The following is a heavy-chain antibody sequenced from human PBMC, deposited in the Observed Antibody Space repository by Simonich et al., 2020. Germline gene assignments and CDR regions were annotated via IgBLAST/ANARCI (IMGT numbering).Heavy chain of an antibody. CDR1: GYTFTSYG. D-gene: IGHD2-15*01. CDR2: ISDDNGNT. CDR3: ARASRGTWWYYYFDY. J-gene: IGHJ4*02. V-gene: IGHV1-18*01. Sequence: QVQLVQSGAEVKKPGASVKVSCKASGYTFTSYGISWVRQAPGQGLEWMGRISDDNGNTNHAQKLQGRVTMTTDTSTSTAYMELRSLRSDDTAVYYCARASRGTWWYYYFDYWGQGTLVTVSS.